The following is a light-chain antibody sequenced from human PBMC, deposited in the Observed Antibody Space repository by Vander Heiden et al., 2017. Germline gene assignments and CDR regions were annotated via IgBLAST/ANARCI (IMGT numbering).Light chain of an antibody. Sequence: DIQMTKYTSSLSASVGDRVTITCRASQSISSYLNWYQQKPGKAPKLLIYAASSLQSGVPSRFSGSGSGTDFTLTISSLQPEDFATYYCQQSYSTPLFTFGPGTKVDIK. CDR3: QQSYSTPLFT. CDR1: QSISSY. J-gene: IGKJ3*01. CDR2: AAS. V-gene: IGKV1-39*01.